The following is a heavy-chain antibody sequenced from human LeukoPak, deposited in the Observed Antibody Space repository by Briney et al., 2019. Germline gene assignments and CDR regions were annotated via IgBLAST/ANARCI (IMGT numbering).Heavy chain of an antibody. V-gene: IGHV4-59*12. CDR1: GGSIRTYY. Sequence: SETLSLTCTVSGGSIRTYYWSWIRQPPGKGLEWIGYIYYSGSTNYNPSLKSRVTISVDTSKNQFSLKLTSVTAADTAVYYCARELGYCSGANCHPPVSYYFDLWGRGTLVTVSS. D-gene: IGHD2-15*01. CDR2: IYYSGST. CDR3: ARELGYCSGANCHPPVSYYFDL. J-gene: IGHJ2*01.